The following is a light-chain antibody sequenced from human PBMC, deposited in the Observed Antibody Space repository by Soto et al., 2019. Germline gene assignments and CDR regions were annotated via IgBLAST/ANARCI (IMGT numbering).Light chain of an antibody. V-gene: IGKV3-20*01. Sequence: EILLTQSPAIVSLSPVERATLSCRASQSVNNFFAWYQQKPGQAPRLLIHGASSRATGIPDRISGSGSGTDFTLTISRLEPEDFAVYYCQQYGSSPITFGQGTRLEI. J-gene: IGKJ5*01. CDR1: QSVNNF. CDR3: QQYGSSPIT. CDR2: GAS.